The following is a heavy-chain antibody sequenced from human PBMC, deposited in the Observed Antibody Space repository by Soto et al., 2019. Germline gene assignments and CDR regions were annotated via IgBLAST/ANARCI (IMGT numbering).Heavy chain of an antibody. D-gene: IGHD2-15*01. J-gene: IGHJ4*02. CDR3: ARDRASRVVAARYFDY. V-gene: IGHV3-48*01. CDR1: GFTFSSYS. Sequence: GGSLRLSCAASGFTFSSYSMNWVRQAPGKGLEWVSYISSSSSTIYYADSVKGRFTISRDNAKNSLYLQMNSLRAEDTAVYYCARDRASRVVAARYFDYWGQGTLVTVSS. CDR2: ISSSSSTI.